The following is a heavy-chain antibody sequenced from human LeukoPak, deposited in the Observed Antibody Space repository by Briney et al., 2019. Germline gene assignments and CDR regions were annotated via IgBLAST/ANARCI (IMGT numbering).Heavy chain of an antibody. D-gene: IGHD4-17*01. Sequence: PSETLSLTCTVSGGSISSSSYYWSWIRQPPGKGLEWIGSIYYSGSTYYKPSLKSRVIISVDTSKNQFSLKLSSVTAADTAIYYCARDRANDYGDYNAFDIWGQGTMVTVSS. V-gene: IGHV4-39*07. CDR1: GGSISSSSYY. CDR3: ARDRANDYGDYNAFDI. CDR2: IYYSGST. J-gene: IGHJ3*02.